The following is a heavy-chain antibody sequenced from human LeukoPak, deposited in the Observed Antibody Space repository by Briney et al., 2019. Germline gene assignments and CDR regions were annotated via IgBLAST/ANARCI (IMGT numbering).Heavy chain of an antibody. CDR3: ARAHDYRSAWFDP. D-gene: IGHD4-11*01. V-gene: IGHV4-61*02. J-gene: IGHJ5*02. Sequence: SQTLSLTCTVSGGSISSGSYYWGWIRQPAGKGLEWIGRIYTSGSTNYNPSLKSRVTISVDTSKNQFSLKLSSVTAADTAVYYCARAHDYRSAWFDPWGQGTLVTVSS. CDR1: GGSISSGSYY. CDR2: IYTSGST.